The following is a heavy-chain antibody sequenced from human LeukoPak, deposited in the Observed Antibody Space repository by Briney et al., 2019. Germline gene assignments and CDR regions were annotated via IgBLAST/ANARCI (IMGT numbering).Heavy chain of an antibody. J-gene: IGHJ4*02. CDR1: GFTVHSNY. CDR2: IDRSGVT. CDR3: ARDSAYSEIWTGRRFDY. D-gene: IGHD3-9*01. Sequence: GGSLRLSCAASGFTVHSNYMSWVRQAPGKGLEWVSVIDRSGVTHYADSVKGRFTISRDNSKNTLYLQMNSLRAEDTAVYYCARDSAYSEIWTGRRFDYWGQGTLVTVSS. V-gene: IGHV3-53*01.